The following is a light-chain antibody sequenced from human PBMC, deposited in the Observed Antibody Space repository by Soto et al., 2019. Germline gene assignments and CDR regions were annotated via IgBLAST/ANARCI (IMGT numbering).Light chain of an antibody. V-gene: IGLV2-14*03. CDR3: SSYTTSNTRQIV. CDR2: DVS. CDR1: SSDVCGYNY. J-gene: IGLJ1*01. Sequence: QSVLTQPASVSGSPGQSITISCTGTSSDVCGYNYVSWYQHHPGKAPKLMIYDVSNRPSGVSNRFSGSKSGNTASLTISGLQPEDEADYSCSSYTTSNTRQIVFGTGPKVTVL.